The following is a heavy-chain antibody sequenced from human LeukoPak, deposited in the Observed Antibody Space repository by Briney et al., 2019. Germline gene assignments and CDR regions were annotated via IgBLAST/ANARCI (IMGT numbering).Heavy chain of an antibody. Sequence: PGGSLRLSCAASGFTVTSNYMSWVRQAPGKGLEWVSVIYSGGNTYYADSVKGRFTISRDNSKNTLYLQMNSLRAEDTAIYYCASDYGDYREENYWGQGTLVTVSS. CDR1: GFTVTSNY. CDR2: IYSGGNT. CDR3: ASDYGDYREENY. D-gene: IGHD4-17*01. V-gene: IGHV3-66*01. J-gene: IGHJ4*02.